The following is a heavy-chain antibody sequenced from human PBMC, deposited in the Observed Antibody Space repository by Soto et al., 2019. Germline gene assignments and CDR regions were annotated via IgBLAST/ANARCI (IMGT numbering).Heavy chain of an antibody. CDR3: VRDGTRIFVYGYGDY. V-gene: IGHV3-30*04. Sequence: QVQLVESGGGVVQPGKSLRLSCAASGFTFSSFLMHWVRQAPGKGLEWVASLLYDGSNENYADSVKGRFTISRDNSKSTLYLHMDSLRTEDTAMYYCVRDGTRIFVYGYGDYWGQGALVTVSS. J-gene: IGHJ4*02. CDR1: GFTFSSFL. D-gene: IGHD2-2*03. CDR2: LLYDGSNE.